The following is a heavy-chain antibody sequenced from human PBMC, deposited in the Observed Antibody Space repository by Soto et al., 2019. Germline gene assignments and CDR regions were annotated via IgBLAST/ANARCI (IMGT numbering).Heavy chain of an antibody. CDR2: IWYDGSNK. D-gene: IGHD6-13*01. J-gene: IGHJ6*03. V-gene: IGHV3-33*01. CDR1: GFTFSSYG. CDR3: ARVEQQLVRLTDYYYMDV. Sequence: GGSLRLSCAASGFTFSSYGMHWVRQAPGKGLEWVAVIWYDGSNKYYADSVKGRFTISRDNSKNTLYLQMNSLRAEDTAVYYCARVEQQLVRLTDYYYMDVWGKGTTVTVSS.